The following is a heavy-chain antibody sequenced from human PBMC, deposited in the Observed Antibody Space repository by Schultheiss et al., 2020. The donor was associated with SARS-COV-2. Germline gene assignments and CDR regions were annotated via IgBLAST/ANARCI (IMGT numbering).Heavy chain of an antibody. V-gene: IGHV4-34*01. J-gene: IGHJ1*01. CDR1: GGSFSGYH. Sequence: SETLSLTCAVYGGSFSGYHWSWIRQPPGKGLEWIASMYHSGSTNYNPSLQSRVTISVDTSKNQFSLKLSSVTAADTAVYYCARQSSSGWYPQYFQHWGQGTLVTVSS. CDR3: ARQSSSGWYPQYFQH. D-gene: IGHD6-19*01. CDR2: MYHSGST.